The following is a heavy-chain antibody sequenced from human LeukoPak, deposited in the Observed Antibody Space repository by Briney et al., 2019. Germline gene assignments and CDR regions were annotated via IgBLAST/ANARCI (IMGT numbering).Heavy chain of an antibody. Sequence: GGSLRLSCAASGFTFSSYGMTWVRQAPGKGLEWVSGISGSGGSTNYADSVKGRFTISRDNAKNSLYLQMNSLRAEDTAVYYCARDRRIHYYDSSGYYYVGAFDIWGQGTMVTVSS. V-gene: IGHV3-23*01. J-gene: IGHJ3*02. CDR3: ARDRRIHYYDSSGYYYVGAFDI. CDR2: ISGSGGST. CDR1: GFTFSSYG. D-gene: IGHD3-22*01.